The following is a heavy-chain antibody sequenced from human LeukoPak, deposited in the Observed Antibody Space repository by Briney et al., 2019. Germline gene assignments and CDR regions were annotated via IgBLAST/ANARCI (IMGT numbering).Heavy chain of an antibody. J-gene: IGHJ4*02. V-gene: IGHV3-30-3*01. CDR3: ARDVGYYYDSSGYY. CDR1: GFTFNDYA. CDR2: ISYDGYDK. Sequence: PGGSVRLSCAASGFTFNDYAMYWVRQAPGKGLEWVTLISYDGYDKSYADSVRGRFTISRDNSRNTLYLQMDSLRSEDTAVYYCARDVGYYYDSSGYYWGVGDLVTVSS. D-gene: IGHD3-22*01.